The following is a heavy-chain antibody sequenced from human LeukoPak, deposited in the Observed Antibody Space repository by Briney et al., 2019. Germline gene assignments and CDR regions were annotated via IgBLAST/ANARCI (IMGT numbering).Heavy chain of an antibody. J-gene: IGHJ6*02. V-gene: IGHV3-11*04. Sequence: GGSLRLSCAASGFTFSDYYMNWIRQAPGKGLEWVSYISSSGSSIYYADSVKGRFTSSRDNAKNSLYLQMNSLRAEDTAVYYCAKGVLDLANSGSYYRYYYYGMDVWGQGTTVTVSS. CDR3: AKGVLDLANSGSYYRYYYYGMDV. CDR1: GFTFSDYY. D-gene: IGHD1-26*01. CDR2: ISSSGSSI.